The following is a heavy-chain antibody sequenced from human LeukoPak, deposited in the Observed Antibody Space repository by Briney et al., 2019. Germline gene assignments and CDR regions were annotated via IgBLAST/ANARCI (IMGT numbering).Heavy chain of an antibody. CDR2: SNPNSGGT. V-gene: IGHV1-2*02. CDR1: GYTLTGYY. CDR3: ARDSRGYSGYDPADY. D-gene: IGHD5-12*01. J-gene: IGHJ4*02. Sequence: ASVQVSCKASGYTLTGYYMHWVRQAPGQGLEWMGWSNPNSGGTNYAQKFQGRVTMTRDTSISTAYMELSRLRSDDTAVYYCARDSRGYSGYDPADYWGQGTLVTVSS.